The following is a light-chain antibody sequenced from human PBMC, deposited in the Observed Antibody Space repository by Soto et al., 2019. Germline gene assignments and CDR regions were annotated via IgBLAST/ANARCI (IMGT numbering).Light chain of an antibody. Sequence: DIQLTQSPSSLSASEGDRVTITCRASQTISTSLNWYQQKPGRAPKLLIYAASRLQSGVPSRFGGSGSGTEFTLTISSLQPEDLATYYCQQGYSTPSLTFGGGTKVDIK. V-gene: IGKV1-39*01. J-gene: IGKJ4*01. CDR2: AAS. CDR3: QQGYSTPSLT. CDR1: QTISTS.